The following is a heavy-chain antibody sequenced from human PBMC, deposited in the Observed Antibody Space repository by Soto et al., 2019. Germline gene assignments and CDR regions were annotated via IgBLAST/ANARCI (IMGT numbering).Heavy chain of an antibody. J-gene: IGHJ4*02. CDR2: IYYNGST. D-gene: IGHD5-12*01. V-gene: IGHV4-31*03. Sequence: PSETLSLTCTVSGGSISSGGYYWSWIRQHPGKGLEWIGYIYYNGSTYYNPSLKSRVTISVDTSKNQFSLKLSSVTAADTAVYYCARGSNIVATTYWGQGTLVTVSS. CDR1: GGSISSGGYY. CDR3: ARGSNIVATTY.